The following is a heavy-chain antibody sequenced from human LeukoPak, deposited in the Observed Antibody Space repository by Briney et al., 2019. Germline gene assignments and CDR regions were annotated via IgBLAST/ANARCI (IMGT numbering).Heavy chain of an antibody. J-gene: IGHJ4*02. Sequence: GGSLRLSCAASGFTFSSYSMNWVRQAPGKGLEWVSSISSSSSYIYYADSVKGRFTISRDNAKNSLYLQMISLRAEDTAVYYCARDRPRDWTTVTPFDYWGQGTLVTVSS. D-gene: IGHD4-17*01. CDR1: GFTFSSYS. V-gene: IGHV3-21*01. CDR3: ARDRPRDWTTVTPFDY. CDR2: ISSSSSYI.